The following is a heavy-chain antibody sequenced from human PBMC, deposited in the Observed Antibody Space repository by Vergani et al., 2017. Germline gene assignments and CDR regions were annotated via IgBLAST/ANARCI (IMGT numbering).Heavy chain of an antibody. CDR3: AREGSASISGWFDP. CDR2: IYYSGST. D-gene: IGHD3-10*01. J-gene: IGHJ5*02. CDR1: GGSISSGGYY. V-gene: IGHV4-31*03. Sequence: QVQLQESGPGLVQPSQTLSLTCTVSGGSISSGGYYWSWIRQHPGKGLEWIGYIYYSGSTYYNPSLKSRVTISVDTSKNQFSLKLSSVTAADTAVYYCAREGSASISGWFDPWGQGTLVTVSS.